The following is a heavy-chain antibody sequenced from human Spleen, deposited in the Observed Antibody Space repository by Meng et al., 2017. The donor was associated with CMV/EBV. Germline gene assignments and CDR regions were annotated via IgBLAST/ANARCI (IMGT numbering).Heavy chain of an antibody. Sequence: SETLSLTCTVSGGSISSSSYYWGWIRQPPGKGLEWIGSIYYSGSTYYNPSLKSRVTISVDTSKNQFTLKLSPVTAADTAVYYCARTNFYSSSPHDYWGQGTLVTVSS. CDR1: GGSISSSSYY. J-gene: IGHJ4*02. CDR3: ARTNFYSSSPHDY. V-gene: IGHV4-39*06. CDR2: IYYSGST. D-gene: IGHD6-6*01.